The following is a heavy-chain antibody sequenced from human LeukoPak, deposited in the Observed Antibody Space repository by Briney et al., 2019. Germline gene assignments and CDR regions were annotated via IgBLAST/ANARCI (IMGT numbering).Heavy chain of an antibody. CDR2: MNPNSGNT. CDR3: ASQRGDIAAAPAG. D-gene: IGHD6-13*01. Sequence: ASVKVSCKASGYTFTSYDINWVRQATGQGLEWMGWMNPNSGNTGYAQKFQGRVTMTRNTSISTAYMELSSLRSEDTAVYYCASQRGDIAAAPAGWGQGTLVTVSS. J-gene: IGHJ4*02. V-gene: IGHV1-8*01. CDR1: GYTFTSYD.